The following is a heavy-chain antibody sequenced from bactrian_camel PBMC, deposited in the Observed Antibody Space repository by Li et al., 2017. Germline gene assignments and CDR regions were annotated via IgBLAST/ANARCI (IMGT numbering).Heavy chain of an antibody. Sequence: VQLVESGGGSVQDGASLRLSCAVSGYDPLYLCVGWFRQAPGKGREGVAVINRRGTTRYADFVSGRFTISKVSAEKTLYLQMNSLKPEDTAMYYCAASKGGNWCGYSQGTQVTVSS. J-gene: IGHJ4*01. CDR2: INRRGTT. CDR1: GYDPLYLC. D-gene: IGHD7*01. V-gene: IGHV3S42*01.